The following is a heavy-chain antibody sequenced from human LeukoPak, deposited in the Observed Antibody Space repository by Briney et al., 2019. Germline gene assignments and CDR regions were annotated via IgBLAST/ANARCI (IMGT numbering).Heavy chain of an antibody. CDR2: IYTSGST. D-gene: IGHD6-13*01. CDR3: ARGASSSSWYHYFDY. CDR1: GGSISSGSCY. J-gene: IGHJ4*02. V-gene: IGHV4-61*02. Sequence: PSQTLSLTCTVSGGSISSGSCYWSWIRRPAGKGLEWIGRIYTSGSTNYNPSLKSRVTISVDTSKNQFSLKLSSVTAADTAVYYCARGASSSSWYHYFDYWGQGTLVTVSS.